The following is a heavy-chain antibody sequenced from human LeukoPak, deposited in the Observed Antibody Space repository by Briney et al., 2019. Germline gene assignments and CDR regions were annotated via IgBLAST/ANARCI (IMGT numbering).Heavy chain of an antibody. CDR2: IKQDGSEK. Sequence: GGSLRLSCAASGFTFSSYWMSWVRQAPGKGLEWVANIKQDGSEKYYVDSVKGRFTISRDNAKNSLYLQMNSLRAEDTAEYYCAREAGSWYKRFDYWGQGTLVTVSS. D-gene: IGHD6-13*01. J-gene: IGHJ4*02. CDR1: GFTFSSYW. CDR3: AREAGSWYKRFDY. V-gene: IGHV3-7*01.